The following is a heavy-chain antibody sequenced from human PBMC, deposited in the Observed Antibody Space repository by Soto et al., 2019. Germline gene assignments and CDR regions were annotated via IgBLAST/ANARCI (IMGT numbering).Heavy chain of an antibody. Sequence: QLQLQESGPGLVKPSETLSLTCTVSGGSISSRNYYWGWIRQPPGKGLEWIGSIYNSGSTYYNPSLMSRVTISVDTSKNQFSLKLASVTAADTVLYYCARQPKGSSSSGLGNWFDPWGQGTLVTVSS. CDR1: GGSISSRNYY. J-gene: IGHJ5*02. CDR3: ARQPKGSSSSGLGNWFDP. D-gene: IGHD6-6*01. V-gene: IGHV4-39*01. CDR2: IYNSGST.